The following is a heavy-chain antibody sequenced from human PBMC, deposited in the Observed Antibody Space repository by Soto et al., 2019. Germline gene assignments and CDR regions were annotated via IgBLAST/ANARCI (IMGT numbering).Heavy chain of an antibody. CDR2: INHSGST. D-gene: IGHD5-12*01. V-gene: IGHV4-34*01. CDR3: ARGRMATIPYYYYGMDV. Sequence: QVQLQQWGAGLLKPSETLSLTCAVYGGSFSGYYWSWIRQPPGKGLEWIGEINHSGSTNYNPSLKSRVTISVDTSTNQFSLKLSSVTAADTAVYYCARGRMATIPYYYYGMDVWGQGTTVTVSS. CDR1: GGSFSGYY. J-gene: IGHJ6*02.